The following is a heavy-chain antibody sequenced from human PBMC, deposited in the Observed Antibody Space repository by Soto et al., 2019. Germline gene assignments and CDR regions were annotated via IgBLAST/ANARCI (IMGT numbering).Heavy chain of an antibody. D-gene: IGHD4-17*01. Sequence: LQLQESGSGLVKPSQTLSLTCAVSGGSLISGTYSWTWIRQPPGKGLEWIGYMYHSGSTYYNQTLTSRVSISADRSKNQFSLKLSSVTAADTAVYYCVVGVTTVTTYDYWGQGALVTVSS. CDR1: GGSLISGTYS. V-gene: IGHV4-30-2*01. CDR3: VVGVTTVTTYDY. CDR2: MYHSGST. J-gene: IGHJ4*02.